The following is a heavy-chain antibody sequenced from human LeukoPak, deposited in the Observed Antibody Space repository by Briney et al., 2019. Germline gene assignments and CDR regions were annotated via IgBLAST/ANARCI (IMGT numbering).Heavy chain of an antibody. V-gene: IGHV5-51*01. Sequence: GESLKISCKGSGYSFTNYWIAWVRQMPGKGLEWMGIIYPDDSDTRYSPSFRGQVTISADKSINTAYLQWNSLKASDTAIYYCARRLGTGTPEFWGQGTLVTVSS. CDR1: GYSFTNYW. CDR3: ARRLGTGTPEF. CDR2: IYPDDSDT. D-gene: IGHD1-1*01. J-gene: IGHJ4*02.